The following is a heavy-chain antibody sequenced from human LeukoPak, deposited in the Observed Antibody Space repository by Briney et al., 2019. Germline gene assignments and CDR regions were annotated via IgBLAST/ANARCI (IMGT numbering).Heavy chain of an antibody. V-gene: IGHV1-2*02. CDR3: ARDLRYFDWSRYATRGNYYYMDV. D-gene: IGHD3-9*01. J-gene: IGHJ6*03. CDR1: GYTFTGYY. Sequence: GASVKVSCKASGYTFTGYYMHWVRQAPGQGLEWMGWINPNRGGTNYAQKFQGRVTMTRDTSISTAYMELSRLRSDDTAVYYCARDLRYFDWSRYATRGNYYYMDVWGKGTTVTISS. CDR2: INPNRGGT.